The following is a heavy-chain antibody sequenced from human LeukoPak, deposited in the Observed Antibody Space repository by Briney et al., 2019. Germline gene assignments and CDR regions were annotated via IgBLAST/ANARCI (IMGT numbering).Heavy chain of an antibody. V-gene: IGHV1-2*02. D-gene: IGHD2-15*01. CDR3: ARTCSGGSCRNWFDP. CDR1: GYTFTGYY. J-gene: IGHJ5*02. CDR2: INPNSGGT. Sequence: GASVKVSCKASGYTFTGYYMHWVRQAPGRGLEWMGWINPNSGGTNYAQKFQGRVTMTRDTSISTAYMELSRLRSDDTAVYYCARTCSGGSCRNWFDPWGQGTLVTVSS.